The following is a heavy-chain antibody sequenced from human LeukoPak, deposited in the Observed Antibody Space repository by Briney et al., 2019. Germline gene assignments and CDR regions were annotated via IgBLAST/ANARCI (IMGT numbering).Heavy chain of an antibody. CDR2: INHSGST. Sequence: SETLSLTCAVYGGSFSTYYWSWIRQPPGKGLEWIGEINHSGSTNYNPSLKSGVTISVDTSKNRFSLKLNSVTDADTAVYYCAGEGYGDNGYHYYPDVWGKGTTVTVSS. V-gene: IGHV4-34*01. D-gene: IGHD4-17*01. CDR1: GGSFSTYY. J-gene: IGHJ6*03. CDR3: AGEGYGDNGYHYYPDV.